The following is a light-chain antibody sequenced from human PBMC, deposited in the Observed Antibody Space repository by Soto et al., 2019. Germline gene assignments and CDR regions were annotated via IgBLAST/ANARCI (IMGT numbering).Light chain of an antibody. CDR1: QSVTSRY. CDR3: QQYNSLPHT. J-gene: IGKJ2*01. Sequence: ENVLTQSPGTLSLSPGERATLSCRATQSVTSRYFAWYQQKPGQAPRLLIYGVSSRATDIPDRFSGSGSGTDFTLTISRLEPEDFVVYYCQQYNSLPHTFGQGTKLEVK. CDR2: GVS. V-gene: IGKV3-20*01.